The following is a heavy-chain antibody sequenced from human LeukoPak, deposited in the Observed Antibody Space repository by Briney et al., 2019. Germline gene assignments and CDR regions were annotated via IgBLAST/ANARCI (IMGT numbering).Heavy chain of an antibody. CDR1: GYSFTSYG. V-gene: IGHV1-18*01. CDR2: ISAYNGNT. CDR3: ARAPGNLENYHYGMDV. J-gene: IGHJ6*02. Sequence: ASVKVSCKVSGYSFTSYGFSWVRQAPGQGLEWMAWISAYNGNTNYAQKFQGRVTMTTDTSTSTAYMELRSLRSDDTAVYYCARAPGNLENYHYGMDVWGQGTTVTVSS. D-gene: IGHD1-14*01.